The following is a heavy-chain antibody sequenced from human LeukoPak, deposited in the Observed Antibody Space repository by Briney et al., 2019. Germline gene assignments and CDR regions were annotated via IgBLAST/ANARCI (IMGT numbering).Heavy chain of an antibody. CDR1: GGSFSGYY. Sequence: SETLSLTCAVYGGSFSGYYWSWIRQPPGKGLEWIGEINHSGGTNYNPSLKSRVTISVDTSKNQFSLKLSSVTAADTAVYYCARGYSFRSSGGGWFDPWGQGTLVTVSS. V-gene: IGHV4-34*01. CDR3: ARGYSFRSSGGGWFDP. CDR2: INHSGGT. D-gene: IGHD6-19*01. J-gene: IGHJ5*02.